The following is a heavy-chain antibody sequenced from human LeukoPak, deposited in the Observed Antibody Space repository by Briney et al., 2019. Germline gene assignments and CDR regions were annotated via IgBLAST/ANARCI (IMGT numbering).Heavy chain of an antibody. CDR3: ARDFSGYDSYYYYMDV. CDR1: GYSISSGYY. J-gene: IGHJ6*03. Sequence: PSETLSLTCTVSGYSISSGYYWGWIRPPPAKGLEWIGGIYHSGSTYYNPSLKSRVTISVDTSKNQFSLKLSSVTAADTAVYYCARDFSGYDSYYYYMDVWGKGTTVTVS. CDR2: IYHSGST. D-gene: IGHD5-12*01. V-gene: IGHV4-38-2*02.